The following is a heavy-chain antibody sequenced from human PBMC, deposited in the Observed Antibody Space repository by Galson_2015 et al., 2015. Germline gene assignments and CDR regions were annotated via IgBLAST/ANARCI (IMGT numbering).Heavy chain of an antibody. CDR1: GFTFSDYY. V-gene: IGHV3-11*01. Sequence: SLRLSCAASGFTFSDYYMSWIRQAPGKGLEWVSYISSSAPIINYADSVKGRFTISRDNAKNSLTLQMNSLRAEDTAVYYCARGGSYDTSGYYEGTGVTGLPFDYWGQGTLVTVSS. CDR2: ISSSAPII. J-gene: IGHJ4*02. D-gene: IGHD3-22*01. CDR3: ARGGSYDTSGYYEGTGVTGLPFDY.